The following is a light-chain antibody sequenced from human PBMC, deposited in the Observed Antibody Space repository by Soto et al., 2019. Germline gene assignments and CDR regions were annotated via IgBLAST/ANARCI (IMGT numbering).Light chain of an antibody. Sequence: DIQMTQSPSTLSASVGDRVTITCRASQSITTWLAWYQQKPGKAPKLLIYKATNLRSGVPSRFSGSGSGTEFSLTISSLQPDDFATYYCQRYSDYQYIFGQGTKLEIK. V-gene: IGKV1-5*03. J-gene: IGKJ2*01. CDR3: QRYSDYQYI. CDR2: KAT. CDR1: QSITTW.